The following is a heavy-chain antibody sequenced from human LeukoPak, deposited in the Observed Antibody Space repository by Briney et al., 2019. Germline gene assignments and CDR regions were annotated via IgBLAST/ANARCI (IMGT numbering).Heavy chain of an antibody. CDR1: GFTFNTYS. Sequence: SGGSLRLSCAASGFTFNTYSMNWVRQAPGKGLEWVSAISDGGGSTFYTDSVKGRLTISRDNSKNTLYLQMNSLRAEDTALYYCAKDDLFSGIAEAKSHFDYWGQGTLVTVSS. CDR2: ISDGGGST. CDR3: AKDDLFSGIAEAKSHFDY. D-gene: IGHD6-13*01. J-gene: IGHJ4*02. V-gene: IGHV3-23*01.